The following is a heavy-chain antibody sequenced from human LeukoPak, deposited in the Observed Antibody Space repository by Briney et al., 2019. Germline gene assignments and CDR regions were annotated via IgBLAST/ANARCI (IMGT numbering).Heavy chain of an antibody. CDR3: ARADYYGESDWYFDL. Sequence: IPSETLSLTCTVSGGSISSGDYYWSWIRQPPGKGLEWIGYIYYPSLKSRVTISVDTSKNQFSLKLSSVTAADTAVYYCARADYYGESDWYFDLWGRGTLVTVSS. D-gene: IGHD4-17*01. CDR1: GGSISSGDYY. V-gene: IGHV4-30-4*01. J-gene: IGHJ2*01. CDR2: IY.